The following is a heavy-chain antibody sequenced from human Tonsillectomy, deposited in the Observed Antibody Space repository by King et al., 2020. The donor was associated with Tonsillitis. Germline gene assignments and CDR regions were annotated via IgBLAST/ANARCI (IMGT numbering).Heavy chain of an antibody. CDR1: GFNFSSYG. Sequence: VQLVESGGGVVQPGRSLRLSCAASGFNFSSYGMHWVRQAPGKGLEWVAFISYDGSNEYYADSVKSRFTVSRDNSKNTLYVQMNSLRPEETAVYYCAKELHGSNPGFYYYYYMDVWGKGTTVTVSS. D-gene: IGHD4-11*01. V-gene: IGHV3-30*18. J-gene: IGHJ6*03. CDR2: ISYDGSNE. CDR3: AKELHGSNPGFYYYYYMDV.